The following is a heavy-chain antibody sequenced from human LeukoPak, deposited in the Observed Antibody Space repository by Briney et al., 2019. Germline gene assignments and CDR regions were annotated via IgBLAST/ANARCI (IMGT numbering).Heavy chain of an antibody. V-gene: IGHV1-8*01. CDR1: GYTFTSYD. D-gene: IGHD3-9*01. Sequence: ASVKVSCKASGYTFTSYDINWVRQATGQGLEWMGWMNPNSGNTGYAQKFQGRVTMTRNTSISTAYMELSSLKSEDTAVYYCARRYFDWLLYNGGYYDYYYGMDVWGQGTTVTVSS. CDR3: ARRYFDWLLYNGGYYDYYYGMDV. CDR2: MNPNSGNT. J-gene: IGHJ6*02.